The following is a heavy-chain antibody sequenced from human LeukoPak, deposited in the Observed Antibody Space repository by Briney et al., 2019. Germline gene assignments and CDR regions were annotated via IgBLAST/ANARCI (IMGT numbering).Heavy chain of an antibody. CDR2: INPNSGGT. CDR1: GYTFTGYY. CDR3: ARDYYDSSGRYYYGMDV. J-gene: IGHJ6*02. V-gene: IGHV1-2*02. Sequence: ASVKVSCKASGYTFTGYYMHWVRQAPGQGLEWMGWINPNSGGTNYAQKFQGRVTMTRDTSISTAYMELSRLRSDDTAVYYCARDYYDSSGRYYYGMDVWGQGTTVTVSS. D-gene: IGHD3-22*01.